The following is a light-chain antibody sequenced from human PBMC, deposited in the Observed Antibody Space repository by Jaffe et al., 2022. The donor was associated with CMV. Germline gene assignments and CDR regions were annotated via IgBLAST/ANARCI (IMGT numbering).Light chain of an antibody. Sequence: DIQMTQSPSSLSASVGDRVTITCRASQSISNSLNWYQQKPGKAPKLLIYGASNLLSGVPSTFSGSGSGTDFTLTISSLQPEDFATYYCQTYSALWTFGQGTKVEIK. J-gene: IGKJ1*01. CDR1: QSISNS. V-gene: IGKV1-39*01. CDR2: GAS. CDR3: QTYSALWT.